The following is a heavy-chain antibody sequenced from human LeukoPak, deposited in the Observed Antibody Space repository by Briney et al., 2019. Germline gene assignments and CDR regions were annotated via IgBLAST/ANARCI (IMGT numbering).Heavy chain of an antibody. CDR3: AILAPEPLDY. D-gene: IGHD1-14*01. CDR1: GGSFSGYY. Sequence: SETLSLTCAVYGGSFSGYYWSWIRQPPGNGLEWIGEINHSGSTNYNPSLKSRVTISVDTSKNQFSLKLSSVTAADTAVYYCAILAPEPLDYWGQGTLVTVSS. J-gene: IGHJ4*02. V-gene: IGHV4-34*01. CDR2: INHSGST.